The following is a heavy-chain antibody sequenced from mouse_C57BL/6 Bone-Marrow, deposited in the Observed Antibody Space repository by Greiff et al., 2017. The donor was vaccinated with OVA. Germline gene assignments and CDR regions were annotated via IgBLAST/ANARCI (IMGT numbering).Heavy chain of an antibody. CDR1: GYTFTEYP. J-gene: IGHJ3*01. D-gene: IGHD1-1*01. CDR3: ARHESYYYGSPWVAY. V-gene: IGHV1-62-2*01. CDR2: FYTGSGSL. Sequence: VQRVESGAELVKPGASVKLSCKASGYTFTEYPIHWVKQRSGQGLEWIGWFYTGSGSLQYNEKFKDKATLTADKSSSTVYMELSRLTSEDSAVYFCARHESYYYGSPWVAYWGQGTLVTVSA.